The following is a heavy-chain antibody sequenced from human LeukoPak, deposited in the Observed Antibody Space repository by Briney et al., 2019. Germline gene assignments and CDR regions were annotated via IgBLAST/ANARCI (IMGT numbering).Heavy chain of an antibody. CDR3: AKALKSPGGMYYLDY. Sequence: PGGSLRLSCAASGFTFSSYAMSWVRQAPGKGLEWVSAISGSGGSTYYADSVKGRFTISRDNSKNTLYLQMNSLRAEDTAVYYCAKALKSPGGMYYLDYWGQGTLVTVSS. CDR1: GFTFSSYA. CDR2: ISGSGGST. J-gene: IGHJ4*02. V-gene: IGHV3-23*01.